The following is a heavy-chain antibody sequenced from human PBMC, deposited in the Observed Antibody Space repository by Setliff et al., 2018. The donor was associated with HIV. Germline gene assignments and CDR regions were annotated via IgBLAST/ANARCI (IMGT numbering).Heavy chain of an antibody. CDR2: INPHSAGT. CDR3: ARGINWFAPFDY. V-gene: IGHV1-2*02. J-gene: IGHJ4*01. CDR1: GYTLTGYY. Sequence: ASVKVSCKASGYTLTGYYMHWVRLAPGLGLEWMGWINPHSAGTKYAQKFQDRVTMIRDTSITTAYMALSRLTSDDTAVYFCARGINWFAPFDYWGQGTLVTVSS. D-gene: IGHD1-1*01.